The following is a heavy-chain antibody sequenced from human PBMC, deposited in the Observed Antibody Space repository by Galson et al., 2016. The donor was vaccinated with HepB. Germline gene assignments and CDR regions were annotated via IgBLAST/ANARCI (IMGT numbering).Heavy chain of an antibody. V-gene: IGHV1-3*01. CDR2: INPANGKT. CDR3: ARGAPTYVEMATKFDLLDS. CDR1: GYSFSRFA. D-gene: IGHD5-24*01. J-gene: IGHJ4*02. Sequence: SVKVSCKGSGYSFSRFAIHWVRQVREAPGQRLEWMAWINPANGKTTYSEKFQGRVSITRDTPASTAYMELSSLRSQDTAVYYCARGAPTYVEMATKFDLLDSWGQGTLVTVSS.